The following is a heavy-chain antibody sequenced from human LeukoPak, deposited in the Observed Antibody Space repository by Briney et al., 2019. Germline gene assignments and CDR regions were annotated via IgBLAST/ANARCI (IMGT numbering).Heavy chain of an antibody. CDR1: GYTFTSYG. CDR3: AREGTVPKTGYCSGGSCPDAFDI. D-gene: IGHD2-15*01. J-gene: IGHJ3*02. V-gene: IGHV1-18*01. Sequence: ASVKVSCKASGYTFTSYGISWVRQAPGQGLEWMGWISAYNGNTNYAQKLQGRVTMTTDTSTSTAYMELRSLRSDDTAVYYCAREGTVPKTGYCSGGSCPDAFDIWGQGTMVTVSS. CDR2: ISAYNGNT.